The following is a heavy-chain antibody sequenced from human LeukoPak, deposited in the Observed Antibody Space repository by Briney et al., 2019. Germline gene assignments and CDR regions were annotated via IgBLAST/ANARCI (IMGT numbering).Heavy chain of an antibody. V-gene: IGHV3-74*01. D-gene: IGHD6-13*01. CDR1: GFTFSSYW. J-gene: IGHJ3*01. Sequence: GSLRLSCADSGFTFSSYWMHWVRQAPGKGLVWVSRINSDGSITTYADSVKGRFTISRDNAKNTLYLQMNSLRAEDTAVYYCAGGISATGGGWGQGTMVTVSS. CDR3: AGGISATGGG. CDR2: INSDGSIT.